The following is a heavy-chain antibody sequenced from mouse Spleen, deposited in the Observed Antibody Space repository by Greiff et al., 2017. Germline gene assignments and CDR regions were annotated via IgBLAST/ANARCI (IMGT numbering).Heavy chain of an antibody. D-gene: IGHD2-1*01. Sequence: VQLKESGPGMVKPSQSLSLTCTVTGYSITSGYDWYWIRHFPGNKLEWMGYISYSGSTNYNPSLKSRISITHDTSKNHFFLKLNSVTTEDTATYYCARSIYYGLDYWGQGTTLTVSS. CDR3: ARSIYYGLDY. J-gene: IGHJ2*01. V-gene: IGHV3-1*01. CDR1: GYSITSGYD. CDR2: ISYSGST.